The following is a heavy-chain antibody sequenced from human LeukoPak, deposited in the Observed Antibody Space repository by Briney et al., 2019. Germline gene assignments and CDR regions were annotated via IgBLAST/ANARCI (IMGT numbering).Heavy chain of an antibody. CDR3: ASVGLGDIVVVVAATPTGPFDY. D-gene: IGHD2-15*01. Sequence: PSETLSLTCTVSGGSISSSSYYWGWIRQPPGKGLEWIGSVYYSGSTYYNPSLKSRVTISVDTSKNQFSLKLSSVTAADTAVYDCASVGLGDIVVVVAATPTGPFDYWGQGTLVTVSS. CDR2: VYYSGST. V-gene: IGHV4-39*01. J-gene: IGHJ4*02. CDR1: GGSISSSSYY.